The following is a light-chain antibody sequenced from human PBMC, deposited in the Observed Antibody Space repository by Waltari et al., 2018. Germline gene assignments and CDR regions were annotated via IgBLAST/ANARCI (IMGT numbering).Light chain of an antibody. CDR2: RGG. Sequence: QSVLTQPPSASGNPGQSVTISCSGRSSNIGSNSVYWYQHLPGTAPKLLCYRGGQVRSGLPELFFGSTSGTSASLAISGLRSEDEADYYCAAWDDSLSGFYVFGTGTKVTVL. CDR1: SSNIGSNS. J-gene: IGLJ1*01. V-gene: IGLV1-47*01. CDR3: AAWDDSLSGFYV.